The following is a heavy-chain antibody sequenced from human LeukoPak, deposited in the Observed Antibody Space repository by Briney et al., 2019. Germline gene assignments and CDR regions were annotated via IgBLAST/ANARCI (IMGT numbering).Heavy chain of an antibody. D-gene: IGHD3-22*01. CDR1: GGSISSGGYY. Sequence: KPSQTLSLTCTVSGGSISSGGYYWSWIRQPPGKGLEWIGYIYHSGSTYYNPSLKSRVTISVDRSKNQFSLKLSSVTAADTAVYYCAREFGPPDADSIWFDPWGQGTLVTVSS. CDR2: IYHSGST. CDR3: AREFGPPDADSIWFDP. V-gene: IGHV4-30-2*01. J-gene: IGHJ5*02.